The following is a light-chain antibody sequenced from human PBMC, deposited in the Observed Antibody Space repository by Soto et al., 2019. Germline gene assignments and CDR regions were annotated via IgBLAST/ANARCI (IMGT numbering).Light chain of an antibody. CDR1: QSVNNY. Sequence: EIVLTQPTATLPLSPGERATLSCRASQSVNNYLAWYQQRPGQAPRLLIYDASYRATGVPARFSGSGSGTDFTLTVSSLEPEDFALYYCHQRSNWPPEITFGQGTRLEIK. V-gene: IGKV3-11*01. CDR2: DAS. J-gene: IGKJ5*01. CDR3: HQRSNWPPEIT.